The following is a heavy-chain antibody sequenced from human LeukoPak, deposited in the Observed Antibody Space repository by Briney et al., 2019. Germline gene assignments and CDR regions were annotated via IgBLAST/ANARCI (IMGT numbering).Heavy chain of an antibody. CDR1: GGSVSSGGYY. D-gene: IGHD3-22*01. CDR2: IYYSGST. J-gene: IGHJ4*02. CDR3: AREGYYYDSSGPIDY. Sequence: SETLSLTCTVSGGSVSSGGYYWSWLRQHPGKGLEWIGYIYYSGSTYYNPSLKSRLNISADTSRNQFSLKLRPVTAADTALYFCAREGYYYDSSGPIDYWGQGTRVTVSS. V-gene: IGHV4-31*03.